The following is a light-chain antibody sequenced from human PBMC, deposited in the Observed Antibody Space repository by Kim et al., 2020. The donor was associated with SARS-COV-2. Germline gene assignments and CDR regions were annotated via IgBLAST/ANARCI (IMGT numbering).Light chain of an antibody. CDR3: QQYYSTPRT. CDR1: QSVLYTSHNKHY. Sequence: DIVMTQSPDSLAVSLGERATINCKSSQSVLYTSHNKHYLAWYQQKPGQPPKLLIYWASTRESGVPDRFSGSGSATDFTLTISSLQAEDVAVYYCQQYYSTPRTFGQGTKLEI. V-gene: IGKV4-1*01. J-gene: IGKJ2*01. CDR2: WAS.